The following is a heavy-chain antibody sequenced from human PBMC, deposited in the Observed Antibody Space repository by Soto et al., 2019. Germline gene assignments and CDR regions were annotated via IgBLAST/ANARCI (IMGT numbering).Heavy chain of an antibody. D-gene: IGHD2-21*01. V-gene: IGHV4-30-2*01. CDR1: GGSISSGGYS. CDR2: IYHSGNI. CDR3: ARIPSP. J-gene: IGHJ5*02. Sequence: SETLSLTCTVSGGSISSGGYSWSWIRQPPGKGLEWIGYIYHSGNIYYNPSLKSRVTISVDRSKNQFSLKLSSVTAADTAVYYCARIPSPWGQGTLVTVSS.